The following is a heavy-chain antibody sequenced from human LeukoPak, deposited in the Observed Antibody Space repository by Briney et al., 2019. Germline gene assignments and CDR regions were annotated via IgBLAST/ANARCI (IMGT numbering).Heavy chain of an antibody. CDR2: IIPILGIA. D-gene: IGHD3-22*01. Sequence: SVKVSCKASGGTFSSYAISWVRQAPGQGLEWMGRIIPILGIANYAQKFQGRVTITADKSTSTACMELSSLRSEDTAVYYCARAVRHYDSSGHASTCMDVWGQGTTVTVSS. CDR1: GGTFSSYA. J-gene: IGHJ6*02. V-gene: IGHV1-69*04. CDR3: ARAVRHYDSSGHASTCMDV.